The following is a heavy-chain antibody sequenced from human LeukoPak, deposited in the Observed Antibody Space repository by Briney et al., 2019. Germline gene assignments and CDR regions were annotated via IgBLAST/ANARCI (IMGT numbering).Heavy chain of an antibody. CDR1: GFTFSFYA. Sequence: QPGGSLRLSCAASGFTFSFYAMSWVRQAPGKGLEWVSAISASGGSTYYADSVKGRFTISRDNSKNTLYLQMNSLRAEDTAVYYCAKDFGSGSYVDYWGQGTLVTVSS. CDR3: AKDFGSGSYVDY. D-gene: IGHD3-10*01. J-gene: IGHJ4*02. CDR2: ISASGGST. V-gene: IGHV3-23*01.